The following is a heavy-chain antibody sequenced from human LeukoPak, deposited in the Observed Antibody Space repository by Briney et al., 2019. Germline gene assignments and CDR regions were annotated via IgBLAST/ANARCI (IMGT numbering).Heavy chain of an antibody. CDR3: ARDYGDLDY. V-gene: IGHV1-69*04. D-gene: IGHD4-17*01. CDR1: GGTFSSYA. J-gene: IGHJ4*02. CDR2: IIPILGIA. Sequence: ASVKVSCKASGGTFSSYAISWVRQAPGQGLEWMGRIIPILGIANYAQKFQGRVTITADKSASTAYMELSSLRSEDTAVYYCARDYGDLDYWGQGTLVTVSS.